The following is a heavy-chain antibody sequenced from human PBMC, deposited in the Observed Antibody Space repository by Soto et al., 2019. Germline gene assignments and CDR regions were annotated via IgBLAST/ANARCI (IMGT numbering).Heavy chain of an antibody. CDR1: GFTFSSYA. J-gene: IGHJ4*02. CDR3: ARDLYYGSGSYYRGFDY. Sequence: GGSLRLSCAASGFTFSSYAMHWVRQAPGKGLEWVAVISYDGSNKYYADSVKGRFTISRDNSKNTLYLQMNSLRAEDTAVYYCARDLYYGSGSYYRGFDYWGQGTLVTVSS. CDR2: ISYDGSNK. V-gene: IGHV3-30-3*01. D-gene: IGHD3-10*01.